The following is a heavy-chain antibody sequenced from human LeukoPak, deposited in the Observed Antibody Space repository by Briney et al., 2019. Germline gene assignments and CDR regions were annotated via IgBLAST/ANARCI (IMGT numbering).Heavy chain of an antibody. J-gene: IGHJ5*02. D-gene: IGHD5-18*01. Sequence: GASVKVSCKASGYTFTGYYMHWVRQAPGQGLEWMGWINPNSGGTNYAQKFQGRVTMTRDTSISTAYMELSRLRSDDTAVYYCAREGGGIQLRLVPTTPWFDPWGQGTLVTVSS. V-gene: IGHV1-2*02. CDR1: GYTFTGYY. CDR3: AREGGGIQLRLVPTTPWFDP. CDR2: INPNSGGT.